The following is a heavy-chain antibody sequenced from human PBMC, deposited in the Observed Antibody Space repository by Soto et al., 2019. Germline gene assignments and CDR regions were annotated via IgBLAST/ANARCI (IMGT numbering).Heavy chain of an antibody. V-gene: IGHV3-23*01. CDR1: GFAFNTFD. Sequence: PGGSLRLSCAASGFAFNTFDMRWVRQAPGKGLEWVSALSSGGGSVYYADSVKGRFTASRDNSKNILYLQMNSLRAEDTAVYFCAKGGNFWRLDNWGQGTLVTVSS. CDR3: AKGGNFWRLDN. CDR2: LSSGGGSV. J-gene: IGHJ4*02. D-gene: IGHD3-3*01.